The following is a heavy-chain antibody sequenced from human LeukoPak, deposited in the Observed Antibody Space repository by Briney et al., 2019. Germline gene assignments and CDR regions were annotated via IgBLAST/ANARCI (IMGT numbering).Heavy chain of an antibody. CDR1: GVTFSNYA. J-gene: IGHJ4*02. D-gene: IGHD3-22*01. CDR3: ARAPAAGYYDSFDY. CDR2: ISFDGGHK. Sequence: PGGSLRLSCAASGVTFSNYAMHWVRQAPGKGLEWVAVISFDGGHKYYADSVKGRFTISRDNSKNTLYLQMNSLRTEDTAVYYCARAPAAGYYDSFDYWGQGTLVTVSS. V-gene: IGHV3-30-3*01.